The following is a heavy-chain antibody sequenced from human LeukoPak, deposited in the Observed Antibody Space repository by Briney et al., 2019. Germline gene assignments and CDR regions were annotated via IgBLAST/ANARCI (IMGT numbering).Heavy chain of an antibody. J-gene: IGHJ4*02. Sequence: GGSLRLSCAASGLTFSSYGMHWVRQAPGKGLEWVAVISYDGSSKYYIDSVKGRFTISRDNSKNTLYLQMNSLRAEDTAVYYCARGENSKTYPVSGYWGQGTLVTVSS. CDR1: GLTFSSYG. CDR2: ISYDGSSK. CDR3: ARGENSKTYPVSGY. V-gene: IGHV3-30*03. D-gene: IGHD2/OR15-2a*01.